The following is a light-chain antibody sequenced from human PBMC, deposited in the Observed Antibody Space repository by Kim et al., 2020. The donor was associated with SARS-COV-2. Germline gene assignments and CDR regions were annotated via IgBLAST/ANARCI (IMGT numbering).Light chain of an antibody. CDR3: SSYTSSSTPDV. J-gene: IGLJ1*01. CDR1: SSDVGGYNY. CDR2: DVS. Sequence: SITISCTGTSSDVGGYNYVSWYQQHPGKAPKLMIYDVSNRPSGVSNRFSGSKSGNTASLTISALQAEDEADYYCSSYTSSSTPDVFGTGTKVTVL. V-gene: IGLV2-14*03.